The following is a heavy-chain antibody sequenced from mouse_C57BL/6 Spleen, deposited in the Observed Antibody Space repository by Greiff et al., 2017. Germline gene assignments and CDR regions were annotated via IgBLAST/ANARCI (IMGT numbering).Heavy chain of an antibody. CDR2: IDPSDSYT. V-gene: IGHV1-59*01. CDR3: ARGGDLAWFAY. CDR1: GYTFTSYW. Sequence: VQLQQPGAELVRPGTSVKLSCKASGYTFTSYWMHWVKQRPGQGLEWIGVIDPSDSYTNYNLKFKGKATLTVDTSSSTAYMQLSSLTSEDSAVYYCARGGDLAWFAYWGQGTLVTVSA. J-gene: IGHJ3*01.